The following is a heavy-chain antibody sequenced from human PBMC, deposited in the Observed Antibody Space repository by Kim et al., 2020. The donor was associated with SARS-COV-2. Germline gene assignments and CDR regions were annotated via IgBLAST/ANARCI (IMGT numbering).Heavy chain of an antibody. D-gene: IGHD2-2*01. CDR1: GGTFSSYA. J-gene: IGHJ6*02. Sequence: SVKVSCKASGGTFSSYAISWVRQAPGQGLEWMGRIIPILVIANYAQKFQGRVTITADKSTSTASMELSSLRSEDTAVYYFARSSLPATAHYYYGMDVWG. CDR3: ARSSLPATAHYYYGMDV. V-gene: IGHV1-69*04. CDR2: IIPILVIA.